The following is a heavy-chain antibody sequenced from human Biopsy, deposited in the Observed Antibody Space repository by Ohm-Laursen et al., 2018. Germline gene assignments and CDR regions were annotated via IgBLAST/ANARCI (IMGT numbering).Heavy chain of an antibody. V-gene: IGHV3-23*01. J-gene: IGHJ5*02. D-gene: IGHD3-3*01. Sequence: SLRLSCSASGFTFSSHTMSWDRQAPGKGLECVSDINGSGGSTYYADSVKGRFTISRDNFKNTLYLQMNSLRAEDTAMYYCVRDLYEFCGGCPFDPWGQGTLVTVS. CDR1: GFTFSSHT. CDR2: INGSGGST. CDR3: VRDLYEFCGGCPFDP.